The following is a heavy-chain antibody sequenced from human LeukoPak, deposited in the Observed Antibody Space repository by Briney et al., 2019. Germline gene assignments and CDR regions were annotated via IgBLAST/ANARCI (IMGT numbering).Heavy chain of an antibody. D-gene: IGHD1-26*01. V-gene: IGHV3-7*01. CDR3: ASAAGWESAY. Sequence: GGSVRLSCAASGTTFDTDYMSWLRQTPGKGLEWVANINQDGSETNYVDSVKGRFTISRDNAKKSLYLQMNSLRVEDTAVYYCASAAGWESAYWGQGTLVTVSS. CDR2: INQDGSET. CDR1: GTTFDTDY. J-gene: IGHJ4*02.